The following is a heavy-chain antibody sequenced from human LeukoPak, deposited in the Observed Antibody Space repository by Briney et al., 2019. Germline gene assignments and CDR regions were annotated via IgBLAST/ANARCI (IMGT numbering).Heavy chain of an antibody. J-gene: IGHJ4*02. CDR3: ARHVWLQPFDY. Sequence: SETLSLTCAVSGDSVSSSYWSWIRQPPGKGLEWIGYIYYSGSTNYNPSLKSRVTISVDTSKNQFSLKLSSVTAADTAVYYCARHVWLQPFDYWGQGTLVTVSS. CDR1: GDSVSSSY. CDR2: IYYSGST. D-gene: IGHD3-9*01. V-gene: IGHV4-59*08.